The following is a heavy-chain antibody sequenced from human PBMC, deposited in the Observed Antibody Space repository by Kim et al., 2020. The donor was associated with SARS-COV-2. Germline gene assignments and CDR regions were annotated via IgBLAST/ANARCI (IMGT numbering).Heavy chain of an antibody. V-gene: IGHV4-59*01. CDR3: ARDKVLMRGITGWYFDL. D-gene: IGHD2-8*01. J-gene: IGHJ2*01. CDR2: IYYSGST. Sequence: SETLSLTCTVSGGSISSYYWSWIRQPPGKGLEWIGYIYYSGSTNYNPSLKSRVTISVDTSKNQFSLKLSSVTAADTAVYYCARDKVLMRGITGWYFDLWGRGTLVTVSS. CDR1: GGSISSYY.